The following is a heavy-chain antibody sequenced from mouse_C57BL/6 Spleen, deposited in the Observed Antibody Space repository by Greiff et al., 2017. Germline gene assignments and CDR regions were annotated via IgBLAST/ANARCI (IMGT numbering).Heavy chain of an antibody. J-gene: IGHJ2*01. Sequence: EVKLQESGGGLVKPGGSLKLSCAASGFTFSDYGMHWVRQAPEKGLEWVAYISSGSSTIYYADTVKGRFTISGDNAKNTLFLQMTSLRSEDTAMYYCARRDFDYWGQGTTLAVSS. CDR2: ISSGSSTI. CDR1: GFTFSDYG. CDR3: ARRDFDY. V-gene: IGHV5-17*01.